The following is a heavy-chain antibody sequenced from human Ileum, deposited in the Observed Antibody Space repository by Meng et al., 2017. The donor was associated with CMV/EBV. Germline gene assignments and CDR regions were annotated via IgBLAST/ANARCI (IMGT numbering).Heavy chain of an antibody. D-gene: IGHD2-2*01. CDR2: VYSSGST. Sequence: VHLQESGPGLGKPSETLSLTCTVSGGSISGYYWSWIRQPATKGLEWIGRVYSSGSTDYNPSLQSRVTMSVDTSKNQFSLKLSSVTAADTAVYYCARGSSSWAFDYWGQGTLVTVSS. CDR1: GGSISGYY. V-gene: IGHV4-4*07. J-gene: IGHJ4*02. CDR3: ARGSSSWAFDY.